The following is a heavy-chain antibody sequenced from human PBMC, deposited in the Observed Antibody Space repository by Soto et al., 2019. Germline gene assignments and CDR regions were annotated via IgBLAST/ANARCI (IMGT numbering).Heavy chain of an antibody. CDR2: LWYDGDDK. Sequence: QVLLVESGGGVVQPGTSLRLSCAASGFTIGSYGMHWVRQAPGKGLEWVAGLWYDGDDKYYGDSVKGRLTISRDNSRNTLYLQMNSLRAEDTAVYYRVRGPYYGLYYFDSWGQGTLVTVSS. V-gene: IGHV3-33*01. D-gene: IGHD3-10*01. CDR1: GFTIGSYG. J-gene: IGHJ4*02. CDR3: VRGPYYGLYYFDS.